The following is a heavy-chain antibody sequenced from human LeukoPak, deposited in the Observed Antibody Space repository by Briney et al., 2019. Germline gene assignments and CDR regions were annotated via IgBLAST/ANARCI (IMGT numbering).Heavy chain of an antibody. Sequence: GGSLRLSCAASGFTFSIYSMNWVRQAPGKGLEWVSYISSSSSTIHYADSVKGRFTISRDNAKNSLYLQMNSLRAEDTAVYYCARRYCSSTNCYAFDSWGQGTLVTVSS. CDR3: ARRYCSSTNCYAFDS. V-gene: IGHV3-48*04. J-gene: IGHJ4*02. CDR1: GFTFSIYS. D-gene: IGHD2-2*01. CDR2: ISSSSSTI.